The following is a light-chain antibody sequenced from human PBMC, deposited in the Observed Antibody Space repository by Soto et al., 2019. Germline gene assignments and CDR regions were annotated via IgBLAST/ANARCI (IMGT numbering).Light chain of an antibody. CDR3: CSSAGPDIFAV. CDR1: SSDIGRYER. V-gene: IGLV2-23*01. Sequence: QSALTQPASVSGSPGQSITISCTGTSSDIGRYERVSWYQWHPGKAPKLMIYEDYRRPSGISNRFSGSKSGNTASLTIYGLQAEDEDDYFCCSSAGPDIFAVFGGGTKLTVL. CDR2: EDY. J-gene: IGLJ3*02.